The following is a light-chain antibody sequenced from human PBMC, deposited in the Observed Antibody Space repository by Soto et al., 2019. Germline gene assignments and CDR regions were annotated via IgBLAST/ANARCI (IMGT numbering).Light chain of an antibody. Sequence: QSVLTQPPSVSEAPRQRVTTSCSGSSSNIGNNAVNWYQQLPGKAPKLLMFYDNLLPSGVSDRFSGYKSDTSASLAISGLQSEDEADYYCASWDDSLNGYVFGNGTKVTVL. CDR3: ASWDDSLNGYV. CDR1: SSNIGNNA. J-gene: IGLJ1*01. V-gene: IGLV1-36*01. CDR2: YDN.